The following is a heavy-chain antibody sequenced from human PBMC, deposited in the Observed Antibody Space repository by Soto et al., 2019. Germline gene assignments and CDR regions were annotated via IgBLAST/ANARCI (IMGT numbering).Heavy chain of an antibody. Sequence: WGSLRLSCAASGFTVSSYWMSWVRQAPGKGLEWVANIKQDGSEKYYVDSVKGRFTISRDNAKNSLYLQMNSLRAEDTAVYYCARDLASTTIPNYWGQGTLVTVSS. CDR2: IKQDGSEK. V-gene: IGHV3-7*04. J-gene: IGHJ4*02. CDR1: GFTVSSYW. CDR3: ARDLASTTIPNY. D-gene: IGHD4-17*01.